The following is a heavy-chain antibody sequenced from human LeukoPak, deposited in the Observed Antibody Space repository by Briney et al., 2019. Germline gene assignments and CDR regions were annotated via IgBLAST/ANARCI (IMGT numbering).Heavy chain of an antibody. D-gene: IGHD4-4*01. CDR1: GGSLSSYY. V-gene: IGHV4-59*01. Sequence: SETLSLTCTVSGGSLSSYYWSWIRQPPGKGLEWIGYIYYSGSTNYNPSLKSRVTISVDTSKNQFSLKLSSVTAADTAVYYCARATTVTRGLFDYWGQGTLVTVSS. CDR3: ARATTVTRGLFDY. J-gene: IGHJ4*02. CDR2: IYYSGST.